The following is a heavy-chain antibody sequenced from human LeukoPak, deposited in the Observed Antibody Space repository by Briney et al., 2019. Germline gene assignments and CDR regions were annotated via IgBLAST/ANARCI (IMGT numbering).Heavy chain of an antibody. D-gene: IGHD3-16*01. CDR2: FDPEDGET. CDR3: ATPRFGGDKPSGFDY. V-gene: IGHV1-24*01. CDR1: GYTLTELS. J-gene: IGHJ4*02. Sequence: ASVKASCKVSGYTLTELSMHWVRQAPGKGLEWMGGFDPEDGETIYAQKFQGRVTMTEDTSTDTAYMELSSLRSEDTAVYYCATPRFGGDKPSGFDYWGQGTLVTVSS.